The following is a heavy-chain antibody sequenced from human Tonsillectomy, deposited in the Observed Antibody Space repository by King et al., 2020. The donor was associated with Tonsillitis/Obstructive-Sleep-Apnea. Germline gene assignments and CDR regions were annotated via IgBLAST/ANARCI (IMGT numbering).Heavy chain of an antibody. CDR1: GGSFSGYY. V-gene: IGHV4-34*01. CDR3: ASPHCSSTSCSTDY. J-gene: IGHJ4*02. Sequence: VQLQQWGAGLLKPSETLSLTCAVYGGSFSGYYWSWIRQPPGKGLEWIGEINHSGSTKYNPSLKSRVTISVDTSKNQFSLKLRSVTAADTAVYYCASPHCSSTSCSTDYWGQGTLVTVSS. D-gene: IGHD2-2*01. CDR2: INHSGST.